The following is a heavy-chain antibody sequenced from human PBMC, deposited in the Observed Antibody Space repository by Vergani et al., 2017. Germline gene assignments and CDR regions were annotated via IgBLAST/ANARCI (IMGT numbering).Heavy chain of an antibody. V-gene: IGHV4-38-2*01. CDR3: ARQNPFWSAHVDF. J-gene: IGHJ4*02. CDR1: GYSVGSGYY. Sequence: QVDLQDSGPGLVKSSETLSLNCAVSGYSVGSGYYWGWIRQPPGRGLECIGCVHRNGNTYYTSSLRSRATLSRDTSKHQFSLRLTSVTAADTAVYYCARQNPFWSAHVDFWGRGGLVTVSA. D-gene: IGHD3-3*01. CDR2: VHRNGNT.